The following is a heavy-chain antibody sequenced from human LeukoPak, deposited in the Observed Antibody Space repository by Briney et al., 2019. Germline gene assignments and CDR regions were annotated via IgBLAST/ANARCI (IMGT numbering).Heavy chain of an antibody. CDR2: IYYSGST. CDR1: GGSISSYY. V-gene: IGHV4-59*08. CDR3: ARRRTLGISGYFDL. D-gene: IGHD7-27*01. J-gene: IGHJ2*01. Sequence: SETLSLTCTVSGGSISSYYWSWIRQPPGKGLEWVGYIYYSGSTNYNPSLKSRVTISVDTSKNQFSLKLSSVTAADTALYYCARRRTLGISGYFDLWGRGTLVTVSS.